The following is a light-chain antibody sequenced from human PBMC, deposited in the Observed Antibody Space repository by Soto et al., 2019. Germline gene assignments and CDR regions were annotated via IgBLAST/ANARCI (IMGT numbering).Light chain of an antibody. J-gene: IGKJ1*01. Sequence: DIPMTQSPSTLSASVGDRVTITCRASQSISSWLAWYQQKPGKAPNLLIYDASSLESGVPSRFSGSGSGTEFTLTISSLQPDDFATYYCQQYHSYPWAFGRGTKVEIK. V-gene: IGKV1-5*01. CDR3: QQYHSYPWA. CDR2: DAS. CDR1: QSISSW.